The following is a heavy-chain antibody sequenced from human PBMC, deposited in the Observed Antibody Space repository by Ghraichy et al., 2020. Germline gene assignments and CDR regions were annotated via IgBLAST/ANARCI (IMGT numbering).Heavy chain of an antibody. D-gene: IGHD6-13*01. Sequence: ASVKVSCKASGYTFTSYYMHWVRQAPGQGLEWMGIINPSGGSTSYAQKFQGRVTMTRDTSTSTVYMELSSLRSEDTAVYYCARGHSPSWTFLAAAGNGYFDYWGQGTLVTVSS. J-gene: IGHJ4*02. V-gene: IGHV1-46*01. CDR2: INPSGGST. CDR3: ARGHSPSWTFLAAAGNGYFDY. CDR1: GYTFTSYY.